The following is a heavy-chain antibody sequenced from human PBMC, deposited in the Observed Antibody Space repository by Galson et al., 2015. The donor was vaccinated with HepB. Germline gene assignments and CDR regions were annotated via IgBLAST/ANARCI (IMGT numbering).Heavy chain of an antibody. CDR2: IQDYVNSA. D-gene: IGHD4-11*01. Sequence: SVKVSCKASGYTLSTYGISWLRQAPGQGLEWIGWIQDYVNSASYAQRFRSRVTMTTDRTTVTAYMELASLTSDDTGMYYCAMPSKRLMGDYHDPFHFDLWGRGTLVTVSS. CDR3: AMPSKRLMGDYHDPFHFDL. J-gene: IGHJ2*01. V-gene: IGHV1-18*01. CDR1: GYTLSTYG.